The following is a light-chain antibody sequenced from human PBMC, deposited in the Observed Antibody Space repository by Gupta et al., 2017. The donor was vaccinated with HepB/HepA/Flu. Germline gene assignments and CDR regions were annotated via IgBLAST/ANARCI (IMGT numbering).Light chain of an antibody. CDR1: SSDVGAYNY. V-gene: IGLV2-14*03. CDR2: DVG. CDR3: RTNASASTGF. Sequence: SALTQPASVSGSPGPSITISCTGTSSDVGAYNYVCWYQQHPAKAPKLIIYDVGERPAGVAHRFSDSKSGNTASLTISGRQAEGVADYYSRTNASASTGFFGTGTKVTVL. J-gene: IGLJ1*01.